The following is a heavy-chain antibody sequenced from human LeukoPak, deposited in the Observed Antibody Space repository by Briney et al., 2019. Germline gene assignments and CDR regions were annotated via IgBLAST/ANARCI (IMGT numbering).Heavy chain of an antibody. Sequence: GGSLRLSCAASGFTFSSYGMHWVRQAPGKGLEWVAVISYDGSNKYYADSVKGRFTISRDNSKNTLYLQMNSLRAEDTAVYYFAKVPHGDYAVDYWGQGTLVTVSS. J-gene: IGHJ4*02. CDR3: AKVPHGDYAVDY. CDR1: GFTFSSYG. V-gene: IGHV3-30*18. CDR2: ISYDGSNK. D-gene: IGHD4-17*01.